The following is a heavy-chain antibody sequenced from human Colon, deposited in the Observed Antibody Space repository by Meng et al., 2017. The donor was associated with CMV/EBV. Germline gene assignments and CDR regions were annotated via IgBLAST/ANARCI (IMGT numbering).Heavy chain of an antibody. CDR1: GFTVSSNY. V-gene: IGHV3-66*02. Sequence: GESLKISCAASGFTVSSNYMSWVRQAPGKGLEWVSVIYSGGSTYYADSVKGRFTISRDNSKNTLYLQMNSLRAEDTAVYYCAREMYYDFWSGFVYWGQGTVVTVSS. D-gene: IGHD3-3*01. CDR3: AREMYYDFWSGFVY. CDR2: IYSGGST. J-gene: IGHJ4*02.